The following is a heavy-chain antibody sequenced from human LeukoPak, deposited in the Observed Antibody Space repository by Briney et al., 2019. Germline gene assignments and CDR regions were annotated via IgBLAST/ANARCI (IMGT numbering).Heavy chain of an antibody. Sequence: ASVKVSCKASGYTFAGYYMHLVRQAPGQGLEWMGWINPNSGGTNYAQKFQGRVTMTRDTSISTAYMELSRLRSDDTAVYYCARGTSSIAVDFYWGEGTLVTVSS. D-gene: IGHD6-19*01. CDR2: INPNSGGT. CDR3: ARGTSSIAVDFY. CDR1: GYTFAGYY. J-gene: IGHJ4*02. V-gene: IGHV1-2*02.